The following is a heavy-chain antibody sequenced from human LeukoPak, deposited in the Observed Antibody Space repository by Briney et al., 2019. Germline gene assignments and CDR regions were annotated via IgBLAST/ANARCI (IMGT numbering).Heavy chain of an antibody. V-gene: IGHV4-30-4*01. J-gene: IGHJ4*02. CDR2: IYYSGST. Sequence: SQTLSLTCTVSGGSISSGDYYWSWIRQPPGKGLEWIGYIYYSGSTYYNPSLKSRVTISVDTSKHQFSLKLSSVTAADTAVYYCARSIQLWLFDYWGQGTLVTVSS. CDR1: GGSISSGDYY. D-gene: IGHD5-18*01. CDR3: ARSIQLWLFDY.